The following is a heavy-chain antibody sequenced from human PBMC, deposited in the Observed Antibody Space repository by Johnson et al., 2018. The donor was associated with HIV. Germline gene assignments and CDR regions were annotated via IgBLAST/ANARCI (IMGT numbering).Heavy chain of an antibody. V-gene: IGHV3-30-3*01. CDR1: GFSLSSYA. CDR3: ARVLESKVAAGSWAFDI. CDR2: ISYDGANK. D-gene: IGHD6-13*01. J-gene: IGHJ3*02. Sequence: QVQLVESGGGVVQPGRSLRLSCAASGFSLSSYAMHWVRQAPGKGLEWVAVISYDGANKYYADSVKGRFTISRDNSKNTLYLQMNSLTTEDTAVYYCARVLESKVAAGSWAFDIWGQGTMVTVSS.